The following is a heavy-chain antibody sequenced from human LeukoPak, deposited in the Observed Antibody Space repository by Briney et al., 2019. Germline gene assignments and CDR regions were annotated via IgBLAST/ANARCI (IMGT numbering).Heavy chain of an antibody. CDR1: GYTFTVYY. J-gene: IGHJ4*02. Sequence: ASVKVSCKASGYTFTVYYIYWVWQAPGQGLEWMGWISPNNGGTNYAQNFQGRVTMTRDTSISTAYMELSSLRSDDTAVYYCAIIVSGRGWWSSRCGQGTLVTVSS. D-gene: IGHD2-15*01. CDR2: ISPNNGGT. V-gene: IGHV1-2*02. CDR3: AIIVSGRGWWSSR.